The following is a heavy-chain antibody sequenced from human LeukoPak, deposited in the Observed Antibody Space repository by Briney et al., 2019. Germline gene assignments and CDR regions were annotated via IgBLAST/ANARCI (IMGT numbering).Heavy chain of an antibody. V-gene: IGHV3-21*01. CDR1: GFTFSSDS. J-gene: IGHJ6*03. D-gene: IGHD1-26*01. CDR3: ARAYSGRYGLGYYYMDV. Sequence: PGGSLRLSCAASGFTFSSDSMNWVRQAPGKGLEWVSSISSSSSYIYYADSVKGRSTTSRDNAKTSLYLQMNSLRAEDTAVYYCARAYSGRYGLGYYYMDVWGKGTTVTISS. CDR2: ISSSSSYI.